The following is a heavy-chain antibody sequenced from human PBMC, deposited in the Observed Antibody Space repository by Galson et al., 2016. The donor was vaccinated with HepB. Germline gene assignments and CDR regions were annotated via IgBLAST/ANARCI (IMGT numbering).Heavy chain of an antibody. D-gene: IGHD3-10*01. Sequence: SLRLSCAASGFDFKIFAIHWVRQAPGKGLEWVAVIYYDGNKKYYADSVKGRFTISRDNSRNTLFLQMNSLRAEDTAIYFCARELWVGEFPYAIDVWGQGTTVTVSS. CDR3: ARELWVGEFPYAIDV. CDR2: IYYDGNKK. J-gene: IGHJ6*02. CDR1: GFDFKIFA. V-gene: IGHV3-33*01.